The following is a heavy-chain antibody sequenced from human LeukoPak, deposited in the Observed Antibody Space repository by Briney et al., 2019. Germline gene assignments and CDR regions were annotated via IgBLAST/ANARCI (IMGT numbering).Heavy chain of an antibody. CDR2: IYYSGST. CDR3: ARHRDYYFDY. J-gene: IGHJ4*02. D-gene: IGHD3/OR15-3a*01. V-gene: IGHV4-39*01. Sequence: PSETLSLTCTVSGGSISSSSYYWGWIRQPPGKGLEWIGSIYYSGSTYYNPSLKSRATISVDTSKNQFSLKLSSVTAADTAVYYCARHRDYYFDYWGQGTLVTVSS. CDR1: GGSISSSSYY.